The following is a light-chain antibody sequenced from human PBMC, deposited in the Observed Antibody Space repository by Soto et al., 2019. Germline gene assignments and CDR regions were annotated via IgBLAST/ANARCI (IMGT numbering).Light chain of an antibody. J-gene: IGKJ1*01. CDR2: GAS. V-gene: IGKV3-15*01. CDR1: QSVSSN. CDR3: QQYNNWPRGT. Sequence: EIVMTQSPATLSVSPGERATLSCRASQSVSSNSAWYQQKPGQAPRLLIYGASTRATGIPARFSGSGSGTEFTLTISSLQSEDFAVYYCQQYNNWPRGTFGQGTKVEIK.